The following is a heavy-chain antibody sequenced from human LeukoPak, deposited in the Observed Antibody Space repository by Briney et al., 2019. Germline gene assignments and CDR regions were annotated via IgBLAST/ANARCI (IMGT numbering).Heavy chain of an antibody. CDR2: IWYDGSNK. V-gene: IGHV3-33*01. CDR3: ATSLTTVTTPYYGMDV. J-gene: IGHJ6*02. D-gene: IGHD4-17*01. CDR1: GFTFSSYG. Sequence: PGGSLRLSCAASGFTFSSYGMHWVRQAPGKGLEWVAVIWYDGSNKYYADSVKGRFTISRDNSKNTLYLQMNSLRAEDTAAYYCATSLTTVTTPYYGMDVWGQGTTVTVSS.